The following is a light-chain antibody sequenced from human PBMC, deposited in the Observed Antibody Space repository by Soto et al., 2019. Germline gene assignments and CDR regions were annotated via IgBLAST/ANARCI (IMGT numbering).Light chain of an antibody. CDR2: DAS. V-gene: IGKV1-5*01. Sequence: DIQMTQSPSTLSASVGDRVTITCRASQSISSWLAWYQQKPGKAPKLLIYDASSLESGVPSRFSGSGSVTEFTLTISSLQPDAFATYYCQQYNSYLYTFGQGTKLESK. J-gene: IGKJ2*01. CDR1: QSISSW. CDR3: QQYNSYLYT.